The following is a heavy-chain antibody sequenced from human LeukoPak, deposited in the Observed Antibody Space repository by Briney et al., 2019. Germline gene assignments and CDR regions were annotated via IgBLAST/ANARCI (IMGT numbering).Heavy chain of an antibody. D-gene: IGHD6-19*01. CDR2: INPHSGAT. J-gene: IGHJ4*02. CDR3: ARVGYSSGWFDDY. V-gene: IGHV1-2*02. CDR1: GFTFTAYY. Sequence: ASVKVSCKTSGFTFTAYYMHWVRQAPGQGLEWMGLINPHSGATKYSEKFQGRVTMTRDTSISTAYMELSRLRSDDTAVYYCARVGYSSGWFDDYWGQGTLVTVSS.